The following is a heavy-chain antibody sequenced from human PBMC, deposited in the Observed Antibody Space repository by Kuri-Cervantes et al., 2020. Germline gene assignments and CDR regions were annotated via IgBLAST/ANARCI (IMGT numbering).Heavy chain of an antibody. J-gene: IGHJ4*02. CDR1: GDSVSSNSAA. Sequence: LRLSCAISGDSVSSNSAAWNWIRQSPSRGLEWLGRTYYRSKWYNDYAVSVRSRITVNPDTSKNQFSLKLSSVTAADTAVYYCARAYDSGYDYSGYYFDYWGQGTLVTVSS. CDR2: TYYRSKWYN. D-gene: IGHD5-12*01. V-gene: IGHV6-1*01. CDR3: ARAYDSGYDYSGYYFDY.